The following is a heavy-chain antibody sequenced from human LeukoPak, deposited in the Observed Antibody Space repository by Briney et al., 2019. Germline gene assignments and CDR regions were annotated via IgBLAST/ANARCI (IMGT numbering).Heavy chain of an antibody. J-gene: IGHJ3*02. CDR2: IIPIFGTA. CDR1: GGTFSSYA. CDR3: AHYCSGGSCPDGDDAFDI. D-gene: IGHD2-15*01. V-gene: IGHV1-69*06. Sequence: SVKVSCKASGGTFSSYAISWVRQAPGQGLEWMGGIIPIFGTANYAQKFQGRVTFTADKSTSTAYMELSSLRSEDTAVYYCAHYCSGGSCPDGDDAFDIWGQGTMVTVSS.